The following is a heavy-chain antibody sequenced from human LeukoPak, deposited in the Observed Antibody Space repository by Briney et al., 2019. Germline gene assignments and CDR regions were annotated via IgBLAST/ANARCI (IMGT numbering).Heavy chain of an antibody. CDR2: ISSGSSTI. V-gene: IGHV3-48*01. Sequence: GGSLRLSCAASGFTFSSYSMNWVRQAPGKGLEWVSYISSGSSTIYYADSVKGRFTVSRDNAKNSLYLQMNSLRAEDTAVYYCAELGITMIGGVWGKGTTVTISS. CDR3: AELGITMIGGV. J-gene: IGHJ6*04. D-gene: IGHD3-10*02. CDR1: GFTFSSYS.